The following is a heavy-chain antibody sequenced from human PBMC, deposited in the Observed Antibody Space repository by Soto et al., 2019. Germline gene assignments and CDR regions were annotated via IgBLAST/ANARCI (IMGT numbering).Heavy chain of an antibody. D-gene: IGHD4-4*01. Sequence: QVQLQQWGAGLLKPSETLSLTCAVYGGSFSGYYWSWIRQPPGKGLEWIGEINHSGSTNYNPSLKSRVTISAAPSKNQFSLILSSVTAADTAVYYCARGKNYYSNYRQFDYWGQGTLVTVSS. J-gene: IGHJ4*02. CDR1: GGSFSGYY. CDR2: INHSGST. V-gene: IGHV4-34*01. CDR3: ARGKNYYSNYRQFDY.